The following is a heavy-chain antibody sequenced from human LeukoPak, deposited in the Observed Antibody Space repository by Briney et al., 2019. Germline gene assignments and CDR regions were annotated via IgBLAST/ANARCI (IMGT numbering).Heavy chain of an antibody. D-gene: IGHD3-22*01. CDR1: GFTFSSNS. J-gene: IGHJ4*02. Sequence: GGSLRLSCAASGFTFSSNSMNWVRQAPGKGLEWVSYISSTGGTIHYADSMKGRFTISRDNSKNTLYLQMNSLRAEDTAVYYCAKKGYYDGSGYYMYYFDHWGQGTLVTVSS. CDR3: AKKGYYDGSGYYMYYFDH. V-gene: IGHV3-48*01. CDR2: ISSTGGTI.